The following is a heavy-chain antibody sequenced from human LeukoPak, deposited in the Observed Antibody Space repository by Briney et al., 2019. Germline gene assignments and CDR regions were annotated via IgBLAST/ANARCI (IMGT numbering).Heavy chain of an antibody. J-gene: IGHJ2*01. Sequence: PSGTLSLTCNVSGASISDYYWSWVRQSPEKGLEWIASLLYSGSAHYNPSLRSRVAISGDTSNNQFSLILTSVTTPDTAVYYCARTGRRGYFDFWGRGTLVTVSS. CDR2: LLYSGSA. V-gene: IGHV4-59*01. CDR3: ARTGRRGYFDF. CDR1: GASISDYY. D-gene: IGHD1-14*01.